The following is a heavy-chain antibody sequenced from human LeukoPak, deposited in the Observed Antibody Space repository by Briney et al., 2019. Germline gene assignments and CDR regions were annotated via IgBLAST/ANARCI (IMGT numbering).Heavy chain of an antibody. J-gene: IGHJ6*03. V-gene: IGHV4-61*02. D-gene: IGHD3-10*01. Sequence: SETLSLTCSVSGGSISSASYYWSWIRQPAGKGLDWIWRIYTSGSTNYNPSLKSRVTISVDTSKNQFSLKLSSVTAADTAVYYCARESPMVRGVIYYYYMDVWGKGTTVTISS. CDR2: IYTSGST. CDR3: ARESPMVRGVIYYYYMDV. CDR1: GGSISSASYY.